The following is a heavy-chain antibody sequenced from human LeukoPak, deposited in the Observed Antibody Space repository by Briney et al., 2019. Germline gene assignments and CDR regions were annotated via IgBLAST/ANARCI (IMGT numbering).Heavy chain of an antibody. J-gene: IGHJ3*02. Sequence: GGSLRLSCRASGFTFGDYPMSWFRQAPGKGLEWVSYIRTKAYDETTEYAASVTGRFTMSRDDSNSIAYQQMNSLKAEDTAFYYCTRAIRLSGDAFDIWGQGTMVTVSS. V-gene: IGHV3-49*03. CDR3: TRAIRLSGDAFDI. CDR2: IRTKAYDETT. D-gene: IGHD3-10*01. CDR1: GFTFGDYP.